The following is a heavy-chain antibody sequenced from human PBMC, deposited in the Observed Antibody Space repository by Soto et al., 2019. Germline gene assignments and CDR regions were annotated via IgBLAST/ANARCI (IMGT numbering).Heavy chain of an antibody. D-gene: IGHD1-20*01. Sequence: QVQLVQSGAEVKKPGSSVKVSCKASGGTFSSYAISWVRQAPGQGLEWMGGITPIFGRANYAQKFQGRVTITADESTSTAYMELSSLRSEDTAVYFCAREYKWNEVRYGMDVWGQGNTVTVAS. J-gene: IGHJ6*02. V-gene: IGHV1-69*01. CDR3: AREYKWNEVRYGMDV. CDR2: ITPIFGRA. CDR1: GGTFSSYA.